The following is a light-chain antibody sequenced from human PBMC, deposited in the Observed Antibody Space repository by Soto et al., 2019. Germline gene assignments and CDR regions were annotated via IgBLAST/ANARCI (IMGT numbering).Light chain of an antibody. V-gene: IGKV3-11*01. Sequence: EIVLTQSPATLSLSPGERATLSCRASQSVGSDLAWYQQKPGQAPRLLIYDASNRATGIPARFSGSGSGTDFTLTISSLEPEDFAVYYCQQRSNWRLTFGGGTKVDIK. CDR2: DAS. J-gene: IGKJ4*01. CDR1: QSVGSD. CDR3: QQRSNWRLT.